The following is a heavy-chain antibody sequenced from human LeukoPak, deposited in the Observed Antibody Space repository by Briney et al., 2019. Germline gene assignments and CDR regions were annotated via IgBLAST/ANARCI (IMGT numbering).Heavy chain of an antibody. CDR1: GYSFTSYW. V-gene: IGHV5-51*01. J-gene: IGHJ5*02. Sequence: PGESLKISCKSSGYSFTSYWIGWVRQMPGKGLEWMGIIYPGDSDTRYSPSFQGQVTISADKSISTAYLQWSSLKASDTAMYYCARLDPPTYYYGSGSSDNWFDPWGQGTLVTVSS. CDR2: IYPGDSDT. D-gene: IGHD3-10*01. CDR3: ARLDPPTYYYGSGSSDNWFDP.